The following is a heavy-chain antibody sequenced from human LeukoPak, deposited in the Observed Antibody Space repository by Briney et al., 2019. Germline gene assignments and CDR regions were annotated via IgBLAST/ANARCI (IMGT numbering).Heavy chain of an antibody. CDR2: INPNSGGT. CDR3: AREGGYDILTGYYRKFDY. V-gene: IGHV1-2*06. J-gene: IGHJ4*02. Sequence: ASVKVSCKASGYTFTSYYMHWVRQAPGQGLEWMGRINPNSGGTNYAQKFQGRVTMTRDTSISTAYMELSRLRSDDTAVYYCAREGGYDILTGYYRKFDYWGQGTLVTVSS. D-gene: IGHD3-9*01. CDR1: GYTFTSYY.